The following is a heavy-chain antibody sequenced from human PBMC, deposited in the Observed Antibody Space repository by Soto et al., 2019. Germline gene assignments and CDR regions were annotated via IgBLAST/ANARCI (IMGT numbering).Heavy chain of an antibody. CDR2: ISGSGGST. D-gene: IGHD2-15*01. V-gene: IGHV3-23*01. CDR1: GFTFSSYA. CDR3: AKDRNVVVVAEGWFEP. Sequence: EVQLLESGGGLVQPGGSLRLSCAASGFTFSSYAMSWVRQAPGKGLEWVSAISGSGGSTYYADSVKGRFTISRDNSKNPLYLQRNSLRAEDTAVYYCAKDRNVVVVAEGWFEPWGQGTLVTVSS. J-gene: IGHJ5*02.